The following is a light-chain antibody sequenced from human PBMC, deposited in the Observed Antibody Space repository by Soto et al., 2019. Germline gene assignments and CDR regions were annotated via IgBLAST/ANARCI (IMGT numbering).Light chain of an antibody. Sequence: IVLTQSRGTLSLSRGERATLSCRASQSVSSSYLAWYQQKAGQAPRLLIYGASNRATGIPDRFSGSGSGTDFILTISSLEPEDFAVYYCQHYGSSWTFGQGTKVDIK. V-gene: IGKV3-20*01. CDR1: QSVSSSY. CDR3: QHYGSSWT. J-gene: IGKJ1*01. CDR2: GAS.